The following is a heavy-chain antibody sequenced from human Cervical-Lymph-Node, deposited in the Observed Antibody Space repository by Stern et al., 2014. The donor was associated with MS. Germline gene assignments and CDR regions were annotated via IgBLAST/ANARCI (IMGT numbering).Heavy chain of an antibody. V-gene: IGHV4-59*01. D-gene: IGHD3-22*01. CDR3: ARTYYYDSSGYYFDY. J-gene: IGHJ4*02. Sequence: QVQLQESGPGLVKPSETLSLTCTVSGNSISGYYWSWIRQPPGKGLEWIGYIYYSGSTRYNPSIKSRVSISVDTSKNQFSLELSSVTAADTAVYYCARTYYYDSSGYYFDYWGQGTLVTVSS. CDR1: GNSISGYY. CDR2: IYYSGST.